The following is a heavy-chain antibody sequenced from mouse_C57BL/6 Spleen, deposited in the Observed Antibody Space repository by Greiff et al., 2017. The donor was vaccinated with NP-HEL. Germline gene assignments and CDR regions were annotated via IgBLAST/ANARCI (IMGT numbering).Heavy chain of an antibody. CDR2: IRNKANGYTT. J-gene: IGHJ3*01. CDR3: ARSHYGSAWFAY. D-gene: IGHD1-1*01. Sequence: DVQLVESGGGLVQPGGSLSLSCAASGFTFTDYYMSWVRQPPGKALEWLGFIRNKANGYTTEYSASVKGRFTISRDNSQSILYLQMNALRAEDSATYYCARSHYGSAWFAYWGQGTLVTVS. V-gene: IGHV7-3*01. CDR1: GFTFTDYY.